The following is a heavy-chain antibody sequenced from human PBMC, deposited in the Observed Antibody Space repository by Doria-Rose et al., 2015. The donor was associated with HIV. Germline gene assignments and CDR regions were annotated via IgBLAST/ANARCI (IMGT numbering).Heavy chain of an antibody. CDR1: GGSFSGYY. CDR3: ARGLLRGGWNDVDYYYGMDV. J-gene: IGHJ6*02. V-gene: IGHV4-34*01. Sequence: QVQLQQWDAGLVKPSETLSLTCAVFGGSFSGYYWSWIRQPSGKGLEWIGEIHHSGSNNYQTSLTSRVTISLDTSKTLFSLKLSSVTAADTAVYYCARGLLRGGWNDVDYYYGMDVWGQGTTVTVSS. D-gene: IGHD1-1*01. CDR2: IHHSGSN.